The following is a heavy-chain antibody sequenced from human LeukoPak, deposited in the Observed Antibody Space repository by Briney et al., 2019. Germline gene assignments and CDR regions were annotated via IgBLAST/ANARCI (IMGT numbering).Heavy chain of an antibody. J-gene: IGHJ4*02. V-gene: IGHV4-31*03. CDR2: IYHTGIT. Sequence: PSRTLSLTCTVSGDFIGSGSYYYNWIRQHPGKGLEWIGYIYHTGITSYNPSLKSRVIMSVDKSMNQLSLKVSSLSAADTAVYYCAASSGVTLGRFWGQGTLVTVSS. CDR1: GDFIGSGSYY. CDR3: AASSGVTLGRF. D-gene: IGHD4/OR15-4a*01.